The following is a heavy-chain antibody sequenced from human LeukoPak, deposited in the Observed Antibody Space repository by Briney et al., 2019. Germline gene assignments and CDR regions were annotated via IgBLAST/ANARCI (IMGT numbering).Heavy chain of an antibody. CDR1: GDSISSYD. CDR3: AKSDNNGWPLHWHFDL. V-gene: IGHV4-59*01. CDR2: IPYNGNT. J-gene: IGHJ2*01. D-gene: IGHD6-19*01. Sequence: SETLSLTCTVSGDSISSYDWSWIRQPPGQGLQWLAYIPYNGNTKTNPSLKSRVTISRDTSKNQFSLKLTSVTAADTAVYFSAKSDNNGWPLHWHFDLWGRGTLVTVSS.